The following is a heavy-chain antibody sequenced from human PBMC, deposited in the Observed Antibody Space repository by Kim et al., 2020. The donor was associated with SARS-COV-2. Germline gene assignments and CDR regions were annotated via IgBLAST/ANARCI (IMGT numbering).Heavy chain of an antibody. CDR3: ARAGDILTGYYDYFDY. J-gene: IGHJ4*02. Sequence: LNSRITMSVDTYKNQFSLKLSSVTAAGTAVYYCARAGDILTGYYDYFDYWGQGALVTVSS. V-gene: IGHV4-4*06. D-gene: IGHD3-9*01.